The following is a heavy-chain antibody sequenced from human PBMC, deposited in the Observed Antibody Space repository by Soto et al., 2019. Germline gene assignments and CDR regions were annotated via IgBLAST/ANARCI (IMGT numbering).Heavy chain of an antibody. Sequence: ASVKVSCKSSGYRFETYAMSWVRQAPGQGLEWMGWISAYNIDTFYAEKFQDRVSMTTDTSTGTAYMELRSLRSDDTAVYYCARGHGEIIGAMDVWGQGTTVTVS. CDR3: ARGHGEIIGAMDV. D-gene: IGHD3-3*01. J-gene: IGHJ6*02. CDR2: ISAYNIDT. V-gene: IGHV1-18*01. CDR1: GYRFETYA.